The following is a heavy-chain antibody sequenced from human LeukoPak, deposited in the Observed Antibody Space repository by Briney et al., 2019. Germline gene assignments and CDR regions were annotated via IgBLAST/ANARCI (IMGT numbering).Heavy chain of an antibody. D-gene: IGHD2-2*02. V-gene: IGHV5-51*01. CDR2: IYPGVSDT. Sequence: GESLKISCKGSGYSFTNYWIGWVRQMPGKGLEWMGIIYPGVSDTRYSPSFQGQVTISVDKSISTAYLQWSSLKASDTAMYYCARGPYGYTSSATLGSYNWFDPWGQGSLVTVSS. CDR1: GYSFTNYW. CDR3: ARGPYGYTSSATLGSYNWFDP. J-gene: IGHJ5*02.